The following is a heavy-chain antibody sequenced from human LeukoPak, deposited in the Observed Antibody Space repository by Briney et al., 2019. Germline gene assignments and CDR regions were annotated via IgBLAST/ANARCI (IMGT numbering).Heavy chain of an antibody. CDR2: IYYSGST. CDR1: GGSISSGDYY. V-gene: IGHV4-30-4*01. J-gene: IGHJ6*02. Sequence: SQTLSLTCTVSGGSISSGDYYWSWIRQPPGKGLEWIGYIYYSGSTYYNPSLKSRVTISVDTSKNQFSLKLSSVTAADTAVYYCARQGSGWYPYYYYGMDVWGQGTTVTVSS. CDR3: ARQGSGWYPYYYYGMDV. D-gene: IGHD6-19*01.